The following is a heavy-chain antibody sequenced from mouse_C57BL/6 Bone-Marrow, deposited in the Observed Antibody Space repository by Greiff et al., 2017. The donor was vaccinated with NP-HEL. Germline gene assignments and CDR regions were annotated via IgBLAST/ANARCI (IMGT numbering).Heavy chain of an antibody. D-gene: IGHD1-1*01. CDR3: ALLLRDWYFDV. CDR2: IDPSDSYT. V-gene: IGHV1-69*01. Sequence: VQLQQPGAELVMPGASVKLSCKASGYTFTSSWMHWVKPRPGQGLEWIGEIDPSDSYTNYHQKFKGKSTLTVDKSSSTAYMQLSSLTSEDSAVYYCALLLRDWYFDVWGTGTTVTVSS. CDR1: GYTFTSSW. J-gene: IGHJ1*03.